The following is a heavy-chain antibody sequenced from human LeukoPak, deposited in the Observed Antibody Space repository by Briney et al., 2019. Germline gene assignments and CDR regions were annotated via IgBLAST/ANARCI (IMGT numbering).Heavy chain of an antibody. V-gene: IGHV4-34*01. J-gene: IGHJ4*02. D-gene: IGHD3-22*01. CDR2: INHSGST. CDR1: GFTFSSYS. Sequence: PGGSLRLSCAASGFTFSSYSMNWVRQPPGKGLEWIGEINHSGSTNYNPSLKSRVTISVDTSKNQFSLKLSSVTAADTAVYYCARNALHYYDSSGYRAWGQGTLVTVSS. CDR3: ARNALHYYDSSGYRA.